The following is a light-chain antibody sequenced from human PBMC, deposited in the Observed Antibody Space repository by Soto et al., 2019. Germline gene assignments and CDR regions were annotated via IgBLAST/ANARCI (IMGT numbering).Light chain of an antibody. V-gene: IGKV3-15*01. CDR1: QSVSGY. J-gene: IGKJ4*01. Sequence: EIVMTQSPGTVSVFPGETVTLSCRASQSVSGYLDWFHQKPGQAPRLVLLRIFTRATGIPARFSGSGSGTDFTLTISSLQSEDSALYYCQQYENWLALTFGGGTKVDIK. CDR3: QQYENWLALT. CDR2: RIF.